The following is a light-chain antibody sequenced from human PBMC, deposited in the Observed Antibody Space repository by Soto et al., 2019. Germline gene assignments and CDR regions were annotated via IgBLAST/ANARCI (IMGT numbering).Light chain of an antibody. CDR3: VQRTTWPWT. CDR2: DAS. J-gene: IGKJ1*01. V-gene: IGKV3-11*01. Sequence: EIVLTQSPGTLSLSPGERATLSCRASQSVSVHLAWYQQKPGQAPSLLIYDASNRATGIPARFSGSGSGTDFTLTISSLEPEDFAVYYCVQRTTWPWTFGQGSKVEIK. CDR1: QSVSVH.